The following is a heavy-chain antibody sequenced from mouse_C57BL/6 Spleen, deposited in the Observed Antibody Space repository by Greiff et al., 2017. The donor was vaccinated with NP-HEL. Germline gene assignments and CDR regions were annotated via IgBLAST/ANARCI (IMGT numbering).Heavy chain of an antibody. J-gene: IGHJ3*01. CDR2: ISGGGGNT. CDR3: ARQKYYGSSSCAY. V-gene: IGHV5-9*01. D-gene: IGHD1-1*01. Sequence: EVHLVESGGGLVKPGGSLKLSCAASGFTFSSYTMSWVRQTPEKRLEWVATISGGGGNTYYPDSVKGRFTISRDNAKNTLYLQMSSLRSEDTALYYCARQKYYGSSSCAYWGQGTLVTVSA. CDR1: GFTFSSYT.